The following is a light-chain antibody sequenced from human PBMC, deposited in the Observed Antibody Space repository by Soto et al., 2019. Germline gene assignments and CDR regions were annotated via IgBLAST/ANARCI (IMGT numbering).Light chain of an antibody. CDR1: QSIRTY. CDR2: GAS. V-gene: IGKV1-5*03. J-gene: IGKJ1*01. Sequence: DIQMTQSPSTLSAYVGDRVTITCRASQSIRTYLAWYQQKPGKAQNLLIYGASSLESGVPSRFSGSGSGTEFTLTTSSLQPDAFASYYCQPYSGHTLTFGQGTKVEI. CDR3: QPYSGHTLT.